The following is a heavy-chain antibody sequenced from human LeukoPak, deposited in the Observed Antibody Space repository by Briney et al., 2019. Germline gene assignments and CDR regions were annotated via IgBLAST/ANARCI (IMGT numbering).Heavy chain of an antibody. J-gene: IGHJ4*02. V-gene: IGHV3-30*02. CDR2: IRYDGSNK. CDR3: EKVGPMKLQHYFDY. CDR1: GVTFSRYG. D-gene: IGHD3-22*01. Sequence: GGSLRLSCAASGVTFSRYGMHWVRQAPGRGLEWVAFIRYDGSNKYYPDSVNGRFTISRDNSKNTSYLQIYVLTAEDAAVYYCEKVGPMKLQHYFDYWGQGTLVTVSS.